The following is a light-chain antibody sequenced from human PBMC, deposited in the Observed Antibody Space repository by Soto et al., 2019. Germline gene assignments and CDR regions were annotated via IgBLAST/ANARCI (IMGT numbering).Light chain of an antibody. J-gene: IGLJ2*01. CDR2: DVT. V-gene: IGLV2-23*02. CDR1: SSDVGNYNL. Sequence: QSVLTQPASVSGSPGQSITISCTGTSSDVGNYNLVSWYQQHPDKAPKLMIYDVTERPSGVSNRFSGSKSGNTASLTISGLQAEDEADYYCSSYAGSTAFVVFGRGTKVTVL. CDR3: SSYAGSTAFVV.